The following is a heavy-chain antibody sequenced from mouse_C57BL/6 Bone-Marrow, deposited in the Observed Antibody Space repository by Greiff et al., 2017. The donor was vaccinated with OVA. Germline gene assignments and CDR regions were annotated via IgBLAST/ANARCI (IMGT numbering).Heavy chain of an antibody. CDR1: GYTFTDYE. Sequence: QVQLQQSGAELVRPGASVTLSCKASGYTFTDYEMHWVKQTPVHGLEWIGAIDPETGGTAYNQKFKGKAILTADKSSSTAYMELRSLTSEDSAVYYCTISPITTVVATRDMDYWGQGTSVTVSS. V-gene: IGHV1-15*01. J-gene: IGHJ4*01. CDR3: TISPITTVVATRDMDY. D-gene: IGHD1-1*01. CDR2: IDPETGGT.